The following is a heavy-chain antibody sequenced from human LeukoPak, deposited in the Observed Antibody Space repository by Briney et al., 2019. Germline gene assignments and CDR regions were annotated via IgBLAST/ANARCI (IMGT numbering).Heavy chain of an antibody. Sequence: GGSLRLSCAASRFTLSTYWMSWVRQAPGKGLEWVAHIKQDGSQEYYVDSVMGRFTISRDSAKNSLYLQMNSLRAEDTAVYYCARGVPYDSWSGPHYSDYWGQGTLVTVSS. CDR3: ARGVPYDSWSGPHYSDY. CDR2: IKQDGSQE. J-gene: IGHJ4*02. CDR1: RFTLSTYW. V-gene: IGHV3-7*01. D-gene: IGHD3-3*01.